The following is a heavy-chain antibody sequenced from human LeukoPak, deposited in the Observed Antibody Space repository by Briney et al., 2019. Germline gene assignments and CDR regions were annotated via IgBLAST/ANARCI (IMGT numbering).Heavy chain of an antibody. CDR3: ARVFDF. J-gene: IGHJ4*02. CDR1: GFTFSSYE. CDR2: ISSSGSTT. V-gene: IGHV3-48*03. Sequence: GGSLRLSCAASGFTFSSYEMNWVRQAPGKGLEWVSYISSSGSTTYYADSVKGRFTISRDNAKNSLYLQMNSLRDEDTAIYYCARVFDFWGQGTLVTVSS.